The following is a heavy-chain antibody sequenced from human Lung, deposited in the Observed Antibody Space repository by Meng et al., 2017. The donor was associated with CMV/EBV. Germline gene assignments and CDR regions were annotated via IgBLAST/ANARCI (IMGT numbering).Heavy chain of an antibody. CDR3: VKGRDHNNYGGSGTVDF. CDR1: GFTFSSYA. D-gene: IGHD4-11*01. CDR2: ISGSGAST. V-gene: IGHV3-23*01. Sequence: ESLKISCAVSGFTFSSYAMNWVRQAPGKGLEWVSGISGSGASTHYADFVKGRFTISRDNSKNTMYLQMKSLRAEDTAVYYCVKGRDHNNYGGSGTVDFWGQGTLVTVSS. J-gene: IGHJ4*02.